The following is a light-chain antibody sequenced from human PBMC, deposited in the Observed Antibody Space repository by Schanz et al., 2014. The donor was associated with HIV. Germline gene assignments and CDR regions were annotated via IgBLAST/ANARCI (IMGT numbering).Light chain of an antibody. J-gene: IGKJ4*02. Sequence: EIVLTQSPGTLSLSPGEGAILSCRASQTIGNNYVAWYQQKPGQAPRLLIYSASSRATGIADRFSGSAYGPPFFLSLSRLETEDFAVYYCHHYGDSRGTFGGGTEVDI. CDR3: HHYGDSRGT. V-gene: IGKV3-20*01. CDR2: SAS. CDR1: QTIGNNY.